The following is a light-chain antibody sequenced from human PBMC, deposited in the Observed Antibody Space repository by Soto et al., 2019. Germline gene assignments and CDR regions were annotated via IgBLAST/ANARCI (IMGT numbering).Light chain of an antibody. Sequence: QSVLTQPASVSGSPGQSITISCTGTSSDVGGYNSVSWYQQHPGKAPKLMIYEVSHRPSGVSNRFSGSKSANTASLTISGLQAEDEADYHCSSFTTSTTYVFGTGTKVTVL. V-gene: IGLV2-14*03. J-gene: IGLJ1*01. CDR2: EVS. CDR1: SSDVGGYNS. CDR3: SSFTTSTTYV.